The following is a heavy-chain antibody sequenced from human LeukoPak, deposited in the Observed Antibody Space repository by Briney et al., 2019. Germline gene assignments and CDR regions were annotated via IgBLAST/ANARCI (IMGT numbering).Heavy chain of an antibody. D-gene: IGHD4-11*01. V-gene: IGHV3-30*03. CDR2: ISYDGSNK. Sequence: GRSLRLSCAAPGFTFSSYGMHWVRQAPGKGLEWVAVISYDGSNKYFADSVKGRFTISRDNSKNTLYLQMNSLRAEDTAVYYCARDGVPDYSPYNWFDPWGQGTLVTVSS. CDR1: GFTFSSYG. J-gene: IGHJ5*02. CDR3: ARDGVPDYSPYNWFDP.